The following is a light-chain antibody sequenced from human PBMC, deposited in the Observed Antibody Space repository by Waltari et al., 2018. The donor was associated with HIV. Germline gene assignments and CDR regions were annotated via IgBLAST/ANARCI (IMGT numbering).Light chain of an antibody. CDR2: GAI. CDR3: QQATNWPPLT. Sequence: EIVLTQSPATVSSSPGERVTPSCTASQTVTTYLAWYQQKAGQAPRLLIYGAIHSATGVPARFSGSGSGTDFTLTISSLEPDDSAVYFCQQATNWPPLTFGGGTKVEIK. CDR1: QTVTTY. V-gene: IGKV3-11*01. J-gene: IGKJ4*01.